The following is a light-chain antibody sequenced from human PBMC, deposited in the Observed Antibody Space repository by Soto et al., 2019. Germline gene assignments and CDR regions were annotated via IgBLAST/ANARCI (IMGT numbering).Light chain of an antibody. CDR1: SSNIGAGYG. Sequence: QSVLTQPPSVSGAPGQRVTTSCTGSSSNIGAGYGVHWYQQAPGAVPKLIIYGNNNRPSGVPDRISGSKSGTSVTLAITGLQADDEADYYCQSYDNSLNGGVFGGGTKLTVL. J-gene: IGLJ3*02. CDR2: GNN. V-gene: IGLV1-40*01. CDR3: QSYDNSLNGGV.